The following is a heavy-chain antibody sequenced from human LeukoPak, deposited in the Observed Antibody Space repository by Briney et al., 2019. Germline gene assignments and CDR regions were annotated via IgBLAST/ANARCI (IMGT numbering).Heavy chain of an antibody. CDR1: GYSISSGYY. D-gene: IGHD2-2*01. CDR2: MYHSGST. Sequence: SETLSLTCTVSGYSISSGYYWGWIRQPPGKGLEWIGSMYHSGSTYYNPSLKSRVTISVDTSKNQFSLRLSSVTAADTAVYFCARDLGYCTPTSCYAPFDYWGQGTLVIVSS. CDR3: ARDLGYCTPTSCYAPFDY. J-gene: IGHJ4*02. V-gene: IGHV4-38-2*02.